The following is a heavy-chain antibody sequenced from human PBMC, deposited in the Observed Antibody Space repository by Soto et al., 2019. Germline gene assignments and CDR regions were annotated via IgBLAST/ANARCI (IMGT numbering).Heavy chain of an antibody. CDR2: ITSGSGGGP. CDR3: GKGTWGAFDI. Sequence: EVQLLESGGGLVQPGGSLRLSCVAAGFTFSSNAMSWVRQAPGKGLEWVSHITSGSGGGPYYADSVKGRLTISRDNAKNTLYMQMNSLRVEDTAVYYCGKGTWGAFDIWGHGTLVTVSS. CDR1: GFTFSSNA. J-gene: IGHJ3*02. D-gene: IGHD7-27*01. V-gene: IGHV3-23*01.